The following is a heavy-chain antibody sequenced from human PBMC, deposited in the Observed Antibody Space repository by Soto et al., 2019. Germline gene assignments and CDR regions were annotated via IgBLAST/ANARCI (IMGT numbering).Heavy chain of an antibody. D-gene: IGHD3-16*01. Sequence: PSETLSLTCTVSVGSISSGDYYWSWIRQPPGKGLEWIGYIYYSGSTYYNPSLKSRVTISVDTSKNQFSLKLNSVTPDDTAVYYCARLIGNSWLDSWGQGTLVTVSS. CDR1: VGSISSGDYY. CDR3: ARLIGNSWLDS. CDR2: IYYSGST. J-gene: IGHJ5*01. V-gene: IGHV4-30-4*01.